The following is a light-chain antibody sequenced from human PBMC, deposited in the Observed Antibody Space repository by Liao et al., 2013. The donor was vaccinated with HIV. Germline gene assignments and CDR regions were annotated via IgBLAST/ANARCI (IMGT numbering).Light chain of an antibody. V-gene: IGLV3-21*04. CDR2: YDS. CDR3: QVWDSSSDHPRV. J-gene: IGLJ1*01. Sequence: SYELTQPPSVSVAPGKTARITCEENNIGRKSVHWYRQKPGQAPVLVMYYDSDRPSGIPERFSGSNSGNTATLTISRVGAGDEADYYCQVWDSSSDHPRVFGTGTKVTAL. CDR1: NIGRKS.